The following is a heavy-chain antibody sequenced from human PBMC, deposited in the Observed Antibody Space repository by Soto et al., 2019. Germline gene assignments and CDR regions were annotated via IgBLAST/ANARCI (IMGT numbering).Heavy chain of an antibody. CDR1: GFTFSSYG. CDR2: IWYDGSNK. CDR3: ARGYSSGWPEDY. V-gene: IGHV3-33*01. D-gene: IGHD6-19*01. J-gene: IGHJ4*02. Sequence: QVQLVESGGGVVQPGRSLRLSCAASGFTFSSYGMHWVRQAPGKGLEWVAVIWYDGSNKYYADSVKGRFTISRDNSKNPLYLQMNSLRAEDTAVYYCARGYSSGWPEDYWGQGTLVTVSS.